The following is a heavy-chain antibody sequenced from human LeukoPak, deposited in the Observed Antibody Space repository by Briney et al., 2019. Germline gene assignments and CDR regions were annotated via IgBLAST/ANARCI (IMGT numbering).Heavy chain of an antibody. CDR1: GLSFSTYS. Sequence: PGGSLRLSCAASGLSFSTYSMNWVRQAPGKGLEWVSAIGGSGGSTYYADSVKGRFTISRDNSKNTLYLQMNSLRAEDTAVYYCANGNYDYVWGSYRRFDPWGQGTLVTVSS. CDR2: IGGSGGST. V-gene: IGHV3-23*01. CDR3: ANGNYDYVWGSYRRFDP. D-gene: IGHD3-16*02. J-gene: IGHJ5*02.